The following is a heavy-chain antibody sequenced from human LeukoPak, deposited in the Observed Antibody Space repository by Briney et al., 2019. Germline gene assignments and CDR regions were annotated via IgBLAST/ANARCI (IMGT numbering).Heavy chain of an antibody. V-gene: IGHV3-23*01. Sequence: PGGSLRLSCAASGFTFSNYAMSWVRQAPGKGLECVSAISDSGDKTDYADSVRGRFTIYRDNSKNTLYLQMNSLRAEDTAVYYCAKDSSGWPFDYWGQGTLVTVSS. CDR1: GFTFSNYA. J-gene: IGHJ4*02. CDR2: ISDSGDKT. CDR3: AKDSSGWPFDY. D-gene: IGHD6-19*01.